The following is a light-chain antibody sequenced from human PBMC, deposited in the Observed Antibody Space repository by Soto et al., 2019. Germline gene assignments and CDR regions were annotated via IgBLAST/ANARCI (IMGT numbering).Light chain of an antibody. CDR3: HHATSFPHS. CDR1: QGISSW. V-gene: IGKV1D-12*01. J-gene: IGKJ2*01. Sequence: DIQMTQSPSSVSASVGDRVTITCRASQGISSWLAWYQQKTGKAPKLLIYAESSLQSGGPSRFCGSGYGTDFALTISSLQAEDCATSYCHHATSFPHSCGQGTKLEIK. CDR2: AES.